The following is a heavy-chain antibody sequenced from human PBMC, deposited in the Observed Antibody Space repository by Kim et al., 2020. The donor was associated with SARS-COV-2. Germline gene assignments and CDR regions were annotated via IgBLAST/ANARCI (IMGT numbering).Heavy chain of an antibody. J-gene: IGHJ3*02. Sequence: SETLSLTCSVSGDSIIDYYWSWIRQPPGKELEFIGYIYSSGSTTYSPSLKSRVTMSVDTSTNHFSLTLNSVTAADTALYFCARGRKPPYAYAYDIWGPGT. V-gene: IGHV4-4*09. CDR3: ARGRKPPYAYAYDI. CDR1: GDSIIDYY. CDR2: IYSSGST. D-gene: IGHD1-26*01.